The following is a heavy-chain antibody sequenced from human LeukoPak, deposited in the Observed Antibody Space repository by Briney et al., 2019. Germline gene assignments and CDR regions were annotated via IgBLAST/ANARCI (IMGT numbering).Heavy chain of an antibody. CDR3: ARLLFSYNWFDP. D-gene: IGHD6-6*01. V-gene: IGHV4-39*07. CDR2: IYYSGST. CDR1: GGSISSSSYY. J-gene: IGHJ5*02. Sequence: SETLSLTCTVSGGSISSSSYYWGWIRQPPGKGLEWIGSIYYSGSTYYNPSLKSRVTISVDTSKNQFSLKLSSVTAADTAVYYCARLLFSYNWFDPWGQGTLVTVSS.